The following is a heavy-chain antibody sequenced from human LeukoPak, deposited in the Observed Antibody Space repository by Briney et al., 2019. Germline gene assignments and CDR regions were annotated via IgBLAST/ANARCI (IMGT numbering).Heavy chain of an antibody. J-gene: IGHJ4*02. V-gene: IGHV3-30*04. CDR1: GFTFSSYS. CDR2: ISYDGSNK. CDR3: ARPRSSYYHGSGSYYNY. D-gene: IGHD3-10*01. Sequence: QPGGSLRLSCAASGFTFSSYSMHWVRQAPGKGLEWVAVISYDGSNKYYADSVKGRFTISRDNSKNTLYLQMNSLRAEDTAVYYCARPRSSYYHGSGSYYNYWGQGTLVTVSS.